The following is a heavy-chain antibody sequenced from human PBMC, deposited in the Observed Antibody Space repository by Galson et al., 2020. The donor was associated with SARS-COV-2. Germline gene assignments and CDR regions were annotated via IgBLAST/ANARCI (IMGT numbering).Heavy chain of an antibody. D-gene: IGHD3-16*02. CDR2: IDWDDDK. CDR3: ERIRYTLSYEDY. V-gene: IGHV2-70*11. CDR1: GFSLSTSGMC. Sequence: ESGPTLVKPTQTLTLTCTFSGFSLSTSGMCVSWIRQPPGKALEWLARIDWDDDKYYSTSLKTRLTISKDTSKNQVVLTMTNMDPVDTATYYCERIRYTLSYEDYWGQGTLVTVSS. J-gene: IGHJ4*02.